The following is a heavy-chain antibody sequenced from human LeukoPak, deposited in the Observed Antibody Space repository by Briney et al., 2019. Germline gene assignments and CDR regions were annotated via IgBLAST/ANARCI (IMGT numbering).Heavy chain of an antibody. CDR2: ISSSSSYI. D-gene: IGHD2-15*01. J-gene: IGHJ4*02. CDR3: AREVYAGYCSGGSCYEAAYFDY. CDR1: GFTFSSYS. V-gene: IGHV3-21*01. Sequence: GGSLRLSCAASGFTFSSYSMNWVRQAPGKGLEWVSSISSSSSYIYYADSVKGRFTISRDNAKNSLNLQMNSLRAEDTAVYYCAREVYAGYCSGGSCYEAAYFDYWGQGTLVTVSS.